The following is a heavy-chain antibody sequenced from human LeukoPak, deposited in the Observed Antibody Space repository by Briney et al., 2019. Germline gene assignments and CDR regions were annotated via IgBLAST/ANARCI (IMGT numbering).Heavy chain of an antibody. CDR3: ARDSAGELWLGELSQEVNWFDP. Sequence: ASVKVSCKASGYTFTGYYMHWVRQAPGQGLEWMGWINPNSGGTNYAQKFQGRVTMTRDTSISTAYMELSRLRSDDTAVYYCARDSAGELWLGELSQEVNWFDPWAQGTLVTVSS. D-gene: IGHD3-10*01. J-gene: IGHJ5*02. V-gene: IGHV1-2*02. CDR2: INPNSGGT. CDR1: GYTFTGYY.